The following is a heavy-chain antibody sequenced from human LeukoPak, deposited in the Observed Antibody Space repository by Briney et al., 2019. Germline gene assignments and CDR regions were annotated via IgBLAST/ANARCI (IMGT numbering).Heavy chain of an antibody. CDR1: DYSVSSDYY. V-gene: IGHV4-38-2*01. Sequence: PSETLSLTCAVSDYSVSSDYYWGWIRQPPGKGLDLIGTIYHSGSTYYNPSLKSRVTISVDTSKNQFSLELSSVTAADTAVYYCARGDDFFDYWGQGTLVTVSS. D-gene: IGHD3-10*01. CDR2: IYHSGST. CDR3: ARGDDFFDY. J-gene: IGHJ4*02.